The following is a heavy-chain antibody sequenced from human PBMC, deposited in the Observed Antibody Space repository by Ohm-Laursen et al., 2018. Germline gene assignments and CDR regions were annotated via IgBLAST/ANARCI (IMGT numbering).Heavy chain of an antibody. CDR2: ISVSGGTT. D-gene: IGHD2-2*02. V-gene: IGHV3-23*01. J-gene: IGHJ4*02. CDR1: GFTFSSYA. Sequence: SLRLSCTASGFTFSSYAMSWVRQAPGKGLEWVSFISVSGGTTYYRDSVKGRFTISRDNSRDTLYLQMNSLRAEDTAIYYCAKGFSLSCYTGCDCWGQGTLVTVSS. CDR3: AKGFSLSCYTGCDC.